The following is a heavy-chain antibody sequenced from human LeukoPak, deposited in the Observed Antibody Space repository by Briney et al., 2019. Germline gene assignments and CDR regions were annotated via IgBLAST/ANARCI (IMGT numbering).Heavy chain of an antibody. CDR1: GGSFSGYY. CDR2: INHSGST. Sequence: PSETLSLTCAVYGGSFSGYYWSWIRQPPGKGLEWIGEINHSGSTNYNPSLKSRVTISVDTSKNQFSLKLSSVTAADTAVYYCAIGFAYGMDVWGQGTTVTVSS. CDR3: AIGFAYGMDV. J-gene: IGHJ6*02. V-gene: IGHV4-34*01.